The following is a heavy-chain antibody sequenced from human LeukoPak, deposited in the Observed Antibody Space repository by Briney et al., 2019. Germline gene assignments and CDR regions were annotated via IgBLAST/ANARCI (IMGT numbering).Heavy chain of an antibody. CDR3: AKSIVVVVAVWYFDL. CDR2: ISGSGSST. D-gene: IGHD2-15*01. J-gene: IGHJ2*01. V-gene: IGHV3-23*01. CDR1: GFTFSSYA. Sequence: SGGSLRLSCAASGFTFSSYAMSWVRQAPGKGLEWVSVISGSGSSTHYADSVKGRFTISRDNSKNTLYLQMNSLRAEDTAVYYCAKSIVVVVAVWYFDLWGRGALVTVSS.